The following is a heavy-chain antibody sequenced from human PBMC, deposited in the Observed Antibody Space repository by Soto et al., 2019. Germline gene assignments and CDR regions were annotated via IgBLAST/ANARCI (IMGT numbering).Heavy chain of an antibody. V-gene: IGHV4-34*01. Sequence: PSETLSLTCAVYGVSFTDHYWTWIRQPPGKGLEWIGEISHSGAINYNPSLKSRVTISEDTSKNQVSLRVTSVTAADTAVFYCARGNHYYGMDVWGQGTTVTVSS. CDR2: ISHSGAI. CDR1: GVSFTDHY. J-gene: IGHJ6*02. CDR3: ARGNHYYGMDV.